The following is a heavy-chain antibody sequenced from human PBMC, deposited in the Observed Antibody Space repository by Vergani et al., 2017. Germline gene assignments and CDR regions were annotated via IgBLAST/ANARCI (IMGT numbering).Heavy chain of an antibody. D-gene: IGHD2-15*01. CDR2: VDPSDSYT. Sequence: EVQLVQSGAEVKKPGESLRISCKGSGYSFTSYWLNWVRQIPGKGLEWMGRVDPSDSYTNYSPSFQGHVTISADKSISTAYLQWSSLKASDTAMYYCARRVGRGGDFDYWGQGTLVTVSS. V-gene: IGHV5-10-1*03. J-gene: IGHJ4*02. CDR1: GYSFTSYW. CDR3: ARRVGRGGDFDY.